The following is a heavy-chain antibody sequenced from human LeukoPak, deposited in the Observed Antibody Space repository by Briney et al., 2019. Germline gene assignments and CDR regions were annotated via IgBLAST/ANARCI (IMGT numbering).Heavy chain of an antibody. CDR1: GGTFSSFA. CDR3: AISYGRVAGTDFDY. J-gene: IGHJ4*02. V-gene: IGHV1-69*01. D-gene: IGHD6-19*01. CDR2: IIPIFGTA. Sequence: SVKVSCKASGGTFSSFALSWVRQAPGQGLEWMGGIIPIFGTANYAQKFQGRVTIYSDASTSTDYMELSSLTSDDTAVYYCAISYGRVAGTDFDYWGQGTLVSVAS.